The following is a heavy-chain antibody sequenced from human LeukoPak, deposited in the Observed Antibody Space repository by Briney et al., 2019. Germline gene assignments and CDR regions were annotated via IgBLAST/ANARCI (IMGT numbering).Heavy chain of an antibody. Sequence: GGSLRLSCAASGFTFSSYSMNWVRQAPGKGLEWVSSISSSSSYIYYADSVKGRFTISRDNAKNSLYLQMNSLRAEDTAVYYCARHANVGSSNWFDPWGQGTLVTVSS. CDR1: GFTFSSYS. J-gene: IGHJ5*02. D-gene: IGHD6-25*01. V-gene: IGHV3-21*01. CDR2: ISSSSSYI. CDR3: ARHANVGSSNWFDP.